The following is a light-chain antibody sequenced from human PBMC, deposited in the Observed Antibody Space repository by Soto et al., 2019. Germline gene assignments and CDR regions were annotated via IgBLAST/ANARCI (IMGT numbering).Light chain of an antibody. CDR2: GNT. Sequence: QSVLTQPPSVSGAPGQRVTISCTGSSSYIGAGYDVHWYQQLPGAAPKLLFYGNTNRPSGVPDRFSGSKSGTSASLPITGLQAEDEADYYCQSYDSSLSGYVFGTGTKLTVL. CDR3: QSYDSSLSGYV. V-gene: IGLV1-40*01. CDR1: SSYIGAGYD. J-gene: IGLJ1*01.